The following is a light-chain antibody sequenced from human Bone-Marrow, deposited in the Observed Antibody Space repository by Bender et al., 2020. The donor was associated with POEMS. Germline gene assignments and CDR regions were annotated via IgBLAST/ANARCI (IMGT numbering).Light chain of an antibody. CDR2: DVD. Sequence: QSALTQFASVSGSPGQSITISCTGTSRDIGAYDYVSWYQQHPGKAPKLIIFDVDGRPSGISDRFSGSKSGNTASLTISGLQVEDEADYYCSSQTNTTTLVVFGPGTKVTVL. J-gene: IGLJ1*01. CDR3: SSQTNTTTLVV. V-gene: IGLV2-14*03. CDR1: SRDIGAYDY.